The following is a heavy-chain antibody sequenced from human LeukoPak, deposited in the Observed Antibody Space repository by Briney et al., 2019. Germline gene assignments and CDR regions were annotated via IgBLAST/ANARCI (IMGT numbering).Heavy chain of an antibody. D-gene: IGHD6-19*01. CDR1: GGSISSSNW. J-gene: IGHJ6*02. V-gene: IGHV4-4*02. Sequence: PSETLSLTCAVSGGSISSSNWWRWVRQPPGKGLEWIGEIYHSGSTNYNPSLKSRVTISIDKSKNQFSLKLRSVTAADTAVYYCARIVAGTEDYYYHMDVWGQGTTVTVSS. CDR2: IYHSGST. CDR3: ARIVAGTEDYYYHMDV.